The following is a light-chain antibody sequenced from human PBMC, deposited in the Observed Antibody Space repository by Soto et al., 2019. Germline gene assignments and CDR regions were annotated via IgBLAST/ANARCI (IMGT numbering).Light chain of an antibody. Sequence: QSALTQPASVSGSPGQSITISCTGTSSDVGSYNLVSWYQQHPGKAPKLIIYEDSKRPSGVSNRFSGSKTGNTASLTISGLQTEDEAAYYCCSYADSCTYVFGNGTKLTVL. CDR1: SSDVGSYNL. J-gene: IGLJ1*01. CDR2: EDS. V-gene: IGLV2-23*01. CDR3: CSYADSCTYV.